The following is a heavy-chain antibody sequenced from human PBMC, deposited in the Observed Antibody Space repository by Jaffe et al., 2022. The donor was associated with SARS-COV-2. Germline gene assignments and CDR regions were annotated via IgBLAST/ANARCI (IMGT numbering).Heavy chain of an antibody. J-gene: IGHJ5*02. CDR3: ARTSMRWPHLFRGNWFDP. V-gene: IGHV4-34*01. Sequence: QVQLQQWGAGLLKPSETLSLTCAVYGGSFSGYYWSWIRQPPGKGLEWIGEINHSGSTNYNPSLKSRVTISVDTSKNQFSLKLSSVTAADTAVYYCARTSMRWPHLFRGNWFDPWGQGTLVTVSS. CDR2: INHSGST. CDR1: GGSFSGYY. D-gene: IGHD2-8*01.